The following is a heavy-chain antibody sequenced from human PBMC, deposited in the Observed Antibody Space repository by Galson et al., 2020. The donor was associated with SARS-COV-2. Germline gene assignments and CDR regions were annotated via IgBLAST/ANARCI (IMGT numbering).Heavy chain of an antibody. V-gene: IGHV4-59*08. D-gene: IGHD3-16*01. CDR2: LYSSGHS. Sequence: ASETLSLTCSVSGVSITNFSWTWIRRPPGKGLEWIGSLYSSGHSSYSPSLHSRVPISLDTYNNQLSLRLTSVAAADTAVYYCGRLAADSIQGRRWWETTDYESYGIDVWGRGTTVTVSS. CDR3: GRLAADSIQGRRWWETTDYESYGIDV. CDR1: GVSITNFS. J-gene: IGHJ6*02.